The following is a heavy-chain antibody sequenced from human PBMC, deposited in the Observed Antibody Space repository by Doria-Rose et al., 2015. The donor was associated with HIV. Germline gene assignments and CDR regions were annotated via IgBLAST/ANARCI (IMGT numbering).Heavy chain of an antibody. V-gene: IGHV2-26*01. J-gene: IGHJ4*02. CDR2: IFSDDER. CDR1: GVSLSSPGMG. CDR3: ARIKSSRWYHKYYFDF. D-gene: IGHD6-13*01. Sequence: SGPVLVKPTETLTLTCTVSGVSLSSPGMGVSWIRQPPGKALEWLANIFSDDERSYNPSLKSRLTISRCTSKSQVVLTMTDMDPVDTATYYCARIKSSRWYHKYYFDFWGQGTLVIVSA.